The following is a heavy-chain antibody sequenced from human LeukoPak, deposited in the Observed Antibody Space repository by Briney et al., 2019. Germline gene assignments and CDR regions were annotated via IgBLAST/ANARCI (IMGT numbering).Heavy chain of an antibody. CDR2: INHSGST. D-gene: IGHD4-23*01. Sequence: PSQTLSLTCAVYGGSFSGDYWSCIRRPPGKWLEWNGEINHSGSTNYNPSLQSRVTISVDRSKNQFSLKLSSVTAADTAVYYCARGGWEHLLDYWGQGTLVTVSS. J-gene: IGHJ4*02. V-gene: IGHV4-34*01. CDR3: ARGGWEHLLDY. CDR1: GGSFSGDY.